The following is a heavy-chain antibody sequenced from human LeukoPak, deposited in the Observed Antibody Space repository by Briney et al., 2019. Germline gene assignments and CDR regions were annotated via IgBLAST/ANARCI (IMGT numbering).Heavy chain of an antibody. CDR2: IYYSGST. V-gene: IGHV4-59*01. Sequence: KTSETLSLTCTVSGGSISSYYWSWIRQPPGKGLEWIGYIYYSGSTNYNPSLKSRVTISVDTSKNQFSLKLSSVTAADTAVYYCARVWTPTANDAFDIWGQGTMVTVSS. D-gene: IGHD3-10*01. CDR1: GGSISSYY. J-gene: IGHJ3*02. CDR3: ARVWTPTANDAFDI.